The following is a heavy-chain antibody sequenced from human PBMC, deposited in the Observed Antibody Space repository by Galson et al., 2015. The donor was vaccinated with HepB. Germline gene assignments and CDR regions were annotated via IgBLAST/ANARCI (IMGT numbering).Heavy chain of an antibody. CDR3: AKDNSSSWTFDY. CDR2: ISYDGSNK. Sequence: SLRLSCAASGFTFSSYGMHWVRQAPGKGLEWVAVISYDGSNKYYADSVKGRFTISRDNSKNTLYLQMNSLRAEDTAVYYCAKDNSSSWTFDYWGQGTLVTVSS. V-gene: IGHV3-30*18. J-gene: IGHJ4*02. D-gene: IGHD6-13*01. CDR1: GFTFSSYG.